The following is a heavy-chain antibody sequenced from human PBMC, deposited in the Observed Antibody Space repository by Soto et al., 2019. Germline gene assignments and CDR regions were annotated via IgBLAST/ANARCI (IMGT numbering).Heavy chain of an antibody. CDR3: ARGSGGYSYYGVDV. Sequence: QVQLVESGGGVVQPGRSLRLSCAASGFIFSGYAMHWVRQAPGKGLEWVALISYDGSNKYYADSVKGRFTISRDSSKNTRYRQMNSLRAEDTAVFYWARGSGGYSYYGVDVWGQGTTVTVSS. D-gene: IGHD3-16*01. CDR1: GFIFSGYA. CDR2: ISYDGSNK. J-gene: IGHJ6*02. V-gene: IGHV3-30-3*01.